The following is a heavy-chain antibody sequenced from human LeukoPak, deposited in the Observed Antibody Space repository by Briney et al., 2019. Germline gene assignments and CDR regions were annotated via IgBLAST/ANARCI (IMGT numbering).Heavy chain of an antibody. CDR2: IYTSGST. CDR1: GGSISSYF. CDR3: ARGRSTELLRYFDWFVYYFDY. J-gene: IGHJ4*02. V-gene: IGHV4-4*07. D-gene: IGHD3-9*01. Sequence: SETLSLTCTVSGGSISSYFWSWIRQPAGKGLEWIGRIYTSGSTNYNPSLKSRVTISVDTSKNQFSLKLSSVTAADTAVYYCARGRSTELLRYFDWFVYYFDYWGQGTLVTVSS.